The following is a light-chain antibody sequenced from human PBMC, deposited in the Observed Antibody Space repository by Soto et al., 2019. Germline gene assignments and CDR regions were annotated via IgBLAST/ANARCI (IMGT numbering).Light chain of an antibody. V-gene: IGKV1-5*01. Sequence: DIQLTQSPSTLSAAVGDSVTITCRASQNIRNLLAWYQQKPGKAPKPLIYDASILASGVPSRFSGGGFGTEFTLNISSLQPDDSAIYYCQHYNTYSKTFGPGTKVDIK. CDR3: QHYNTYSKT. J-gene: IGKJ3*01. CDR1: QNIRNL. CDR2: DAS.